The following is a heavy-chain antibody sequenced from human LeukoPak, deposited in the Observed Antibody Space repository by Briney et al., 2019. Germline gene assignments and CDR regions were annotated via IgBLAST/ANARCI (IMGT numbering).Heavy chain of an antibody. CDR1: GYTFTSYD. CDR2: MNPNSGDT. D-gene: IGHD3-9*01. Sequence: GASVKVSCKASGYTFTSYDINWVRQATGQGLEWMGWMNPNSGDTGYAQKFQGRVTMTRNTSISTAYMELSSLRSEDTAVYYCARGGSYYDILTGYYPLDAFDIWGQGKMVTVSS. J-gene: IGHJ3*02. V-gene: IGHV1-8*01. CDR3: ARGGSYYDILTGYYPLDAFDI.